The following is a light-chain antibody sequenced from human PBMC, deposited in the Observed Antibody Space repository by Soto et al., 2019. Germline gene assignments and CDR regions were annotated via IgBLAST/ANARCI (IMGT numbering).Light chain of an antibody. V-gene: IGKV3-15*01. CDR3: QQYNNWPPTLT. J-gene: IGKJ4*01. CDR2: GAS. CDR1: QSVSSN. Sequence: EIVMTQSPATLSLSQGERATLSCRASQSVSSNLAWYPQTPGQAPRLRIYGASTMATGIPARFSGSGSGTEFTLTISSLQSEDFAVYSGQQYNNWPPTLTVGGGTKVEIK.